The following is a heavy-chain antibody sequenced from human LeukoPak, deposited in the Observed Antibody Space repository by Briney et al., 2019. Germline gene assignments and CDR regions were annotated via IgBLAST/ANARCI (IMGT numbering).Heavy chain of an antibody. D-gene: IGHD3-10*01. J-gene: IGHJ6*02. CDR2: INPSGGST. V-gene: IGHV1-46*01. CDR3: ARALWFGELFPTYYYYYGMDV. CDR1: GYTFTSYY. Sequence: ASVKVPCKASGYTFTSYYMHWVRQAPGQGLEWMGIINPSGGSTSYAQKFQGRVTMTRDTSTSTVYMELSSLRSEDTAVYYCARALWFGELFPTYYYYYGMDVWGQGTTVTVSS.